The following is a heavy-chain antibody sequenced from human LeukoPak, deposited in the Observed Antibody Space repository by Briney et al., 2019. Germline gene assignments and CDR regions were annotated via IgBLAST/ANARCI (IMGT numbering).Heavy chain of an antibody. CDR2: ISSSSSYI. Sequence: GGSLRLSCAASGFTFSSYSMNWVRQAPGKGLEWVSSISSSSSYIYYADSVKGRFTISRDDAKNSLFLQMNSLRDEDTAVYYCARIGYSSSCFDYWGQGTLVTVSS. CDR1: GFTFSSYS. CDR3: ARIGYSSSCFDY. V-gene: IGHV3-21*01. J-gene: IGHJ4*02. D-gene: IGHD6-13*01.